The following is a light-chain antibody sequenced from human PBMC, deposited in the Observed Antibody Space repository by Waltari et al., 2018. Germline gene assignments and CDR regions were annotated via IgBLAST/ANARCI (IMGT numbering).Light chain of an antibody. J-gene: IGKJ2*01. CDR3: QQDNNWPPMYT. Sequence: EMVMTQSPATLSVSPGERASLPCRASYSISINLARYQPKPGQAPRLLIYAAATRATGVPARFSGGGSGTAFTLTLSNMQSEDFAVYYCQQDNNWPPMYTFGQGTKLEIK. V-gene: IGKV3-15*01. CDR2: AAA. CDR1: YSISIN.